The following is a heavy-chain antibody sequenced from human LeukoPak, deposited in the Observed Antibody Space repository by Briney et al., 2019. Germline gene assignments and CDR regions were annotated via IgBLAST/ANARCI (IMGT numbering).Heavy chain of an antibody. CDR1: GFTFNNFA. CDR2: IGSDSGGI. V-gene: IGHV3-23*01. Sequence: GGSLRLSCAASGFTFNNFAMIWVRQAPGKGLEWVSVIGSDSGGIVYADSVKGRFTISRDNSNNTLYLQMNSLRADDTAVYYCAKYRTTNAPPRNFEYWGQGALVTVSS. J-gene: IGHJ4*02. CDR3: AKYRTTNAPPRNFEY. D-gene: IGHD1-14*01.